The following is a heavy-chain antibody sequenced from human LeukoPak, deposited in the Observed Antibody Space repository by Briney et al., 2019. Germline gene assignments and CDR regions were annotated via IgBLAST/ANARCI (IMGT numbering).Heavy chain of an antibody. D-gene: IGHD2-15*01. CDR1: GYSISSGYY. CDR2: IYFTGTT. Sequence: PSETLSLTCAVSGYSISSGYYWGWIRQPPGKGLEWIESIYFTGTTYYNPSLKSRVTTSLDTSKNQFSLNLSSVTAADTAVYYRARKGYCSSGSCYLDYWGQGTLVTVSS. V-gene: IGHV4-38-2*01. J-gene: IGHJ4*02. CDR3: ARKGYCSSGSCYLDY.